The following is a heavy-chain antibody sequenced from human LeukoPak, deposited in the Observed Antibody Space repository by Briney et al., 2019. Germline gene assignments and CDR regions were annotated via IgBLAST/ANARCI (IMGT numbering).Heavy chain of an antibody. J-gene: IGHJ4*02. D-gene: IGHD3-22*01. Sequence: ASVKVSCKASGYTFTSYAMHWVRQAPGQRLEWMGWINAGNGNTKYSQKFRGRVTMTTDTSTSTAYMELRSLRSDDTAIYYCARDRNPYYDGSGYGYCWGQGTLVTVSS. CDR3: ARDRNPYYDGSGYGYC. V-gene: IGHV1-3*01. CDR2: INAGNGNT. CDR1: GYTFTSYA.